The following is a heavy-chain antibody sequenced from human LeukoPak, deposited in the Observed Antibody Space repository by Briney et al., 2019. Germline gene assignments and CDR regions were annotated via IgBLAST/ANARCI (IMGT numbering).Heavy chain of an antibody. Sequence: GGSLRLSCAATGLTVSTNYMSWVRQAPGKGLEWVSVFYNGINTYYADSVKGRFTTSRDNSKNTLYLQMNSLRVEDTAVYYCAKDPTFPSGIAAAGPNWFDPWGQGTLVTVSS. D-gene: IGHD6-13*01. V-gene: IGHV3-66*01. CDR3: AKDPTFPSGIAAAGPNWFDP. CDR2: FYNGINT. CDR1: GLTVSTNY. J-gene: IGHJ5*02.